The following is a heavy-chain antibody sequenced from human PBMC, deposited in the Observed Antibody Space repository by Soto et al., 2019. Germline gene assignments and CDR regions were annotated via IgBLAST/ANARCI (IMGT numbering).Heavy chain of an antibody. CDR3: AREYCANAVCYLPDY. CDR2: ISGYNENP. V-gene: IGHV1-18*01. Sequence: QVQLVQSGAEVKKPGASVKVSCKASDYTFTTYGITWVRQAPGQGLEWMGWISGYNENPYYTQKRQGRVTMTTDPATSTAYMELTSLRSDDTAVYYCAREYCANAVCYLPDYWGQGTLVTVSS. J-gene: IGHJ4*02. D-gene: IGHD2-8*01. CDR1: DYTFTTYG.